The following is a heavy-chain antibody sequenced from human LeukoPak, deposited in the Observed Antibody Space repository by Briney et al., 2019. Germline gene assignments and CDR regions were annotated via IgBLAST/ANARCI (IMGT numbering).Heavy chain of an antibody. V-gene: IGHV1-2*02. CDR3: ARVVASGHDY. Sequence: ASVKVSSKASGYTFTGSYMYWVRQAPGQGLEWMGWINPNSGGTNYAQKFQGRVTLTRDTSITTAYMDLSRLTSDDAAVYYCARVVASGHDYWGQGTLVTVSS. CDR1: GYTFTGSY. D-gene: IGHD6-19*01. J-gene: IGHJ4*02. CDR2: INPNSGGT.